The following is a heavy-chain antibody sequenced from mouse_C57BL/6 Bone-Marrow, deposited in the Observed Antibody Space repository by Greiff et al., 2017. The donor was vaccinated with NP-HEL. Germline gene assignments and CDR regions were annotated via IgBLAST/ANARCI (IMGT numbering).Heavy chain of an antibody. Sequence: EVKLMESGGGLVKPGGSLKLSCAASGFTFSSYAMSWVRQTPEKRLEWVATISDGGSYTYYPDNVKGRFTISRDNAKNNLYLQMSHLKSEDTAMYYCARNCPYCGSSLFAYWGQGTLVTVSA. CDR2: ISDGGSYT. V-gene: IGHV5-4*03. D-gene: IGHD1-1*01. CDR1: GFTFSSYA. J-gene: IGHJ3*01. CDR3: ARNCPYCGSSLFAY.